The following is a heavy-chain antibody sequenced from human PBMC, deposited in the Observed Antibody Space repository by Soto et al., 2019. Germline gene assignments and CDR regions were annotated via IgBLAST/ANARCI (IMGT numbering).Heavy chain of an antibody. CDR3: AKTYYDFWSDIYFDY. CDR2: IYYSGST. Sequence: QLQLQESGPGLVKPSETLSLTCTVSGGSISSSSYYWGWIRQPPGKGLEWIGSIYYSGSTYYNPSLKSRVTISVDTSKNQFSLKLISVTAADTAVYYCAKTYYDFWSDIYFDYWGQGTLVTVSS. CDR1: GGSISSSSYY. V-gene: IGHV4-39*01. J-gene: IGHJ4*02. D-gene: IGHD3-3*01.